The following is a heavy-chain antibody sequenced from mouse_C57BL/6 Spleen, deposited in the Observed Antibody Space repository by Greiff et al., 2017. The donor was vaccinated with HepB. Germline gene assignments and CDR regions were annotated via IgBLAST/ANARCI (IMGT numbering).Heavy chain of an antibody. CDR3: TRGDYYGVYYFGY. J-gene: IGHJ2*01. V-gene: IGHV1-5*01. CDR1: GYTFTSYW. D-gene: IGHD1-2*01. CDR2: IYPGNSDT. Sequence: EVQLQQSGTVLARPGASVKMSCKTSGYTFTSYWMHWVKQRPGQGLEWIGAIYPGNSDTSYNQKFKGKAKLTAVTSASTAYMELSSLTNEDSAVYYCTRGDYYGVYYFGYWGQGATLTVSS.